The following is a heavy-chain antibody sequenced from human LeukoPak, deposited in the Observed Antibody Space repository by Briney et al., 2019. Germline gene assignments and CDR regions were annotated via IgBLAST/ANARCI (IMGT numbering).Heavy chain of an antibody. V-gene: IGHV3-21*01. CDR3: ARDKGDIVVVPAALDY. Sequence: PGGSLRLSCAASGFTFSSYSMNWVRQAPGKGLEWVSSISSSSSYIYYADSVRGRFTISRDNAKNSLYLQMNSLRAEDTAVYYCARDKGDIVVVPAALDYWGQGTLVTVSS. D-gene: IGHD2-2*01. CDR2: ISSSSSYI. CDR1: GFTFSSYS. J-gene: IGHJ4*02.